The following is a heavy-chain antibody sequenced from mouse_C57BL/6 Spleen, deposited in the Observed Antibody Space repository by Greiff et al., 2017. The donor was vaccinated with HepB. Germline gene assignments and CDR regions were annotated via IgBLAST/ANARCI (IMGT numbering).Heavy chain of an antibody. CDR1: GFTFSSYA. CDR3: ARHSTTVVYFDY. Sequence: EVKLVESGGGLVKPGGSLKLSCAASGFTFSSYAMSWVRQTPEKRLEWVATISDGGSYTYYPDNVKGRFTISRDNAKNNLYLQMSHLKSEDTAMYYCARHSTTVVYFDYWGQGTTLTVSS. J-gene: IGHJ2*01. CDR2: ISDGGSYT. D-gene: IGHD1-1*01. V-gene: IGHV5-4*03.